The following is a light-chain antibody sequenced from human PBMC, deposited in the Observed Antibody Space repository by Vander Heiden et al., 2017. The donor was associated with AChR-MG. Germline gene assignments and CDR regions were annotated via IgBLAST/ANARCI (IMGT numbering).Light chain of an antibody. V-gene: IGLV2-14*03. J-gene: IGLJ2*01. CDR3: SSFTTNRV. CDR2: DVS. Sequence: QSALPQPASVPGPLGQPITITCTGATSAIGGFKYVSWYQHHPGKAPKLLIYDVSYRPSGISNRFSGSKSGKTASLTISGLQAEDEADYYCSSFTTNRVFGGGTKVTVL. CDR1: TSAIGGFKY.